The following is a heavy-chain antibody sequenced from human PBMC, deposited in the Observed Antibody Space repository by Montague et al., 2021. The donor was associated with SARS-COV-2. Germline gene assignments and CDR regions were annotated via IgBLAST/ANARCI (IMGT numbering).Heavy chain of an antibody. CDR2: SSGSDGGT. Sequence: SRRLSCAASGFTFSNSAMNWVRQAPGKGLEWVSGSSGSDGGTHYADSVKGRFTISRDNSKNVLYLQMNRLRAEATALYYCAKDSYYYGLGYGMDVWGQGTTVTVSS. CDR3: AKDSYYYGLGYGMDV. D-gene: IGHD3-10*01. CDR1: GFTFSNSA. J-gene: IGHJ6*02. V-gene: IGHV3-23*01.